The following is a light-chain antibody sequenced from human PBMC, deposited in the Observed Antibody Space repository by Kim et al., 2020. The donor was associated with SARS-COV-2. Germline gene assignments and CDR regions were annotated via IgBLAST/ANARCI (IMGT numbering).Light chain of an antibody. CDR3: QARDSSTVV. J-gene: IGLJ3*02. CDR2: QDT. V-gene: IGLV3-1*01. Sequence: SYELTQPPSASVSPGQTASIPCSGDKLGEKYVSWHQQKPGQSPVLVIFQDTKRPSGIPSRFSGSNSGNTATLTISGTQAMDEADYYCQARDSSTVVFGGG. CDR1: KLGEKY.